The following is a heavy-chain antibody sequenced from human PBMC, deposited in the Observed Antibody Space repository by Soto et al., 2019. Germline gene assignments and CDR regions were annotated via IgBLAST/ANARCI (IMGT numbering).Heavy chain of an antibody. CDR3: ARVRVQLLSLYYYYGMDV. V-gene: IGHV4-34*01. D-gene: IGHD2-2*01. Sequence: SETLSLTCAVYGGSFSGYYWSWIRQPPGKGLEWIGEINHSGSTNYNPSLKSRVTISVDTSKNQFSLKLSSVTAADTAVYYCARVRVQLLSLYYYYGMDVWGQGTTVTVS. CDR2: INHSGST. CDR1: GGSFSGYY. J-gene: IGHJ6*02.